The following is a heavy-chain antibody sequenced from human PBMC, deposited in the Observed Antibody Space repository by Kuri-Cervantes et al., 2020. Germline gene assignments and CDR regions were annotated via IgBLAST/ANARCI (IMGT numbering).Heavy chain of an antibody. Sequence: GGSLRLSCAASGFAFTKYWMHWVRKAPGKGLVWVSRINGDGSSIDYADSVKGRFTISRDNAKNTLYLQMNSLRAEDTAVYYCATGKYGGNSENWGQGTLVTVSS. CDR1: GFAFTKYW. CDR3: ATGKYGGNSEN. J-gene: IGHJ4*02. D-gene: IGHD4-23*01. CDR2: INGDGSSI. V-gene: IGHV3-74*01.